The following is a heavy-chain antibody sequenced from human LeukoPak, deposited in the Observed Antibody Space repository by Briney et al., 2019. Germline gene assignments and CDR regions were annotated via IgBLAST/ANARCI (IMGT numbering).Heavy chain of an antibody. Sequence: ASVKVSCKSSGYTFTDYYMHWVRQAPGQGLEWMGRINPNIAGTNFAQKFQGRVTMTRDTSINTAYMELSRLTPDDTAVYYCARDRGAGGWECGTYWGQGTLVTVSS. V-gene: IGHV1-2*06. D-gene: IGHD1-26*01. J-gene: IGHJ4*02. CDR3: ARDRGAGGWECGTY. CDR1: GYTFTDYY. CDR2: INPNIAGT.